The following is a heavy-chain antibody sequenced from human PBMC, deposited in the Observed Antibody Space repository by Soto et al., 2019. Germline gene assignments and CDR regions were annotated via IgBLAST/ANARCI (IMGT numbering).Heavy chain of an antibody. J-gene: IGHJ4*02. CDR2: ISSSSSYT. Sequence: QAQLVESGGGLVKPGGSLRLSCAASGFTFSDYYMSWIRQAPGKGLEWVSYISSSSSYTNYADSVKGRFTISRDNAKNSLYLQMNSLRAEDTAVYYCARSVAGRYYFDYWGQGTLVTVSS. CDR1: GFTFSDYY. CDR3: ARSVAGRYYFDY. D-gene: IGHD6-19*01. V-gene: IGHV3-11*06.